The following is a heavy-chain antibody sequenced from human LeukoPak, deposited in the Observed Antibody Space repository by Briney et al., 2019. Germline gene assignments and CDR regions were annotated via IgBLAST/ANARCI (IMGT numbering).Heavy chain of an antibody. J-gene: IGHJ4*02. CDR2: ISGSGGST. V-gene: IGHV3-23*01. Sequence: SGGSLRRSCAASGLTFSSYARSWIRQAPGKGLEWVSAISGSGGSTYYADSVKGRFTISRDNAKNSLYLQMNSLRAEDTVVYYSAREDPVTGGPEYWGQGTLVTVSS. CDR1: GLTFSSYA. D-gene: IGHD6-19*01. CDR3: AREDPVTGGPEY.